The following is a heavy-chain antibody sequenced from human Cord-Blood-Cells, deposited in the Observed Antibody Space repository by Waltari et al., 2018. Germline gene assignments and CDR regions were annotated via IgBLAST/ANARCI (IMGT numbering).Heavy chain of an antibody. CDR3: ARAKSGSYFYFQH. Sequence: QVQLVQSGAEVKKPGASVKVSCKASGYTFTSYAMPWVRTAPGQRLEWMGWINAGNGNTKYSQKFQGRVTITRDTSASTAYMELSSLRSEDTAVYYCARAKSGSYFYFQHWGQGTLVTVSS. CDR2: INAGNGNT. V-gene: IGHV1-3*01. J-gene: IGHJ1*01. D-gene: IGHD1-26*01. CDR1: GYTFTSYA.